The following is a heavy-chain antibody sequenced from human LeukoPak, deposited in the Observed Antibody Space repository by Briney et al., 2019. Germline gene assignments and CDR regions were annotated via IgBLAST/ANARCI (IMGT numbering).Heavy chain of an antibody. CDR2: IYHSGST. V-gene: IGHV4-59*01. J-gene: IGHJ3*01. CDR3: AKSQVLAEDVFNV. CDR1: GGSISTYY. Sequence: SETLSLTCTVSGGSISTYYWNWIRQPPGKGLEWIGYIYHSGSTNYNPSLQSRVTISVDTSKNQFSLNLNSVTAADTAVYYCAKSQVLAEDVFNVWGQGTMVTVSS.